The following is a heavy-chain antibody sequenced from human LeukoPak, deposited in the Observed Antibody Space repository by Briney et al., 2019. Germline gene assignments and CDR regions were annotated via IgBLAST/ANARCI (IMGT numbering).Heavy chain of an antibody. CDR2: ISSSSAIL. D-gene: IGHD5-24*01. Sequence: GGSLRLSCAASGFTFSSNSMNWVRQAPGKGLEWVSYISSSSAILYYTDSVKGRVTISRDNAKKSLYLQMNSLRAEDTAVYYCARTRDGYDDGDAFDIWGQGTMVTVSS. V-gene: IGHV3-48*01. CDR1: GFTFSSNS. J-gene: IGHJ3*02. CDR3: ARTRDGYDDGDAFDI.